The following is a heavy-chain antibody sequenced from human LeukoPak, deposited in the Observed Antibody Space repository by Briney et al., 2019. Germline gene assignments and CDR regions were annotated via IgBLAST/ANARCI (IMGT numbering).Heavy chain of an antibody. CDR1: VYTFTGYY. D-gene: IGHD1-7*01. Sequence: GPSVTLSFTASVYTFTGYYMHWVRQAPAQGHEWMGCVNPNSGGTNYSQKFQGRVTITRDTSISTAYIEMRRPRSADTAVYYCASLPGTPAGYFYHHMDVWGKGTTVTGPS. V-gene: IGHV1-2*02. CDR2: VNPNSGGT. CDR3: ASLPGTPAGYFYHHMDV. J-gene: IGHJ6*03.